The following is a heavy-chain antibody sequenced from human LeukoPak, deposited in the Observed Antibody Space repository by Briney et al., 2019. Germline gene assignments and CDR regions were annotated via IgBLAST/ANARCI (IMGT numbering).Heavy chain of an antibody. D-gene: IGHD3-22*01. Sequence: PSETLSLTCAVYGGSFSGYYWSWIRQPPGKGLEWIGYIYYSGSTNYNPSLKSRVTISVDTSKNQFSLKLSSVTAADPAVYYCASFNYYDSSGYSYDAFDIWGQGTMVTVSS. CDR1: GGSFSGYY. CDR3: ASFNYYDSSGYSYDAFDI. J-gene: IGHJ3*02. V-gene: IGHV4-59*01. CDR2: IYYSGST.